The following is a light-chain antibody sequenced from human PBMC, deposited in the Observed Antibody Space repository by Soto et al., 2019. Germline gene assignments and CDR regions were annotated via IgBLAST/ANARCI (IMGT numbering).Light chain of an antibody. J-gene: IGKJ5*01. Sequence: DIQMTQSPSSLSASVGDRVTITCRASQDISVYLAWYQQKPGKVPKLLIYSASTLQSGVPSRFSGSGSGTDFTLLISSLQPEDVATYFCQKFNTSPLTFGQGTRLEIK. CDR1: QDISVY. V-gene: IGKV1-27*01. CDR3: QKFNTSPLT. CDR2: SAS.